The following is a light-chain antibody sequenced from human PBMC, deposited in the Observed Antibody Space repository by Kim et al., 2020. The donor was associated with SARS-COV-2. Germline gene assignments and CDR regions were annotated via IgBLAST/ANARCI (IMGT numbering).Light chain of an antibody. CDR3: QSYDHSLHVV. J-gene: IGLJ2*01. V-gene: IGLV6-57*03. Sequence: KTVTISCTRGSGSIASNYVQWYQQRPGSAPTTVIYEDDQRPSGVPDRFSGSIDSSSNSAALTISGLKTEDEADYYCQSYDHSLHVVFGGGTQLTVL. CDR2: EDD. CDR1: SGSIASNY.